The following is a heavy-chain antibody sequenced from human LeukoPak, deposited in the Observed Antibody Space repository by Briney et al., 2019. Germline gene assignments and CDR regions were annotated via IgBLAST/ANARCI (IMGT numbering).Heavy chain of an antibody. Sequence: GGSLRLSCAASGFTVSSKYMSWVRQAPGKGLEWVSVIYSGGSTYYADSVKGRFTISRDNSKNTLYLQMNSLRAEDTAVYYCARAWCSSTSCWPDAFDIWGQGTMVTVSS. J-gene: IGHJ3*02. CDR2: IYSGGST. CDR3: ARAWCSSTSCWPDAFDI. D-gene: IGHD2-2*01. V-gene: IGHV3-66*01. CDR1: GFTVSSKY.